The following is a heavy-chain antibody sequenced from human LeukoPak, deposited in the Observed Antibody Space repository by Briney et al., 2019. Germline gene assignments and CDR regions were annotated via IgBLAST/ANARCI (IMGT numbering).Heavy chain of an antibody. CDR3: ARHARLRYSSGWSLLFDY. CDR2: INHSGST. J-gene: IGHJ4*02. D-gene: IGHD6-19*01. Sequence: ASETLSLTCTVSGGSISSSSYYWSWIRQPPGKGLEWIGEINHSGSTNYNPSLKSRVTISVDTSKNQFSLKLSSVTAADTAVYYCARHARLRYSSGWSLLFDYWGQGTLVTVSS. CDR1: GGSISSSSYY. V-gene: IGHV4-39*01.